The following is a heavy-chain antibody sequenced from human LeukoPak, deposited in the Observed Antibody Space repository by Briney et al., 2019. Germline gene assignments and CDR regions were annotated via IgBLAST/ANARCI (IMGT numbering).Heavy chain of an antibody. V-gene: IGHV4-34*01. CDR3: ARSRHSGSYHY. Sequence: SETLSLTCAVYGGSFSGYYWSWIRQPPGKGLEWIGEINHSGSTNYNPSLKSRVTISVDTSKNQFSLKLSSVTAADTAVYYCARSRHSGSYHYWGQGTLVTVSS. D-gene: IGHD1-26*01. CDR1: GGSFSGYY. J-gene: IGHJ4*02. CDR2: INHSGST.